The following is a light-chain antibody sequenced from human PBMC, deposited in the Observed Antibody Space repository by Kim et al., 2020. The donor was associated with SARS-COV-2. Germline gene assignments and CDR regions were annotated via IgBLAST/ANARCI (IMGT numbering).Light chain of an antibody. V-gene: IGKV1-39*01. CDR1: QSISNY. CDR2: AAV. CDR3: QQSYNSPT. Sequence: SASVGDRVTITCRASQSISNYLNGFQQKPGKAPKLLFHAAVSLQSDVPSRFSGSGSGTYFTLPINSLQPEDFATYYCQQSYNSPTSGQGTRLEIK. J-gene: IGKJ5*01.